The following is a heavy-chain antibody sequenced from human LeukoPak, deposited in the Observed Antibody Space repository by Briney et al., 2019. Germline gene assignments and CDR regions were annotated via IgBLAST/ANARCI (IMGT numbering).Heavy chain of an antibody. J-gene: IGHJ4*02. CDR3: ANEIRPNDY. Sequence: GGSLRLSCAASGFPVSSNCMTWVRQAPGKGLEWVSAISISGSKTYYADSVKGRFIISRDNSKNTLYLQMNSLRAEDTAVYYCANEIRPNDYWGQGTQVTVSS. V-gene: IGHV3-23*01. CDR1: GFPVSSNC. D-gene: IGHD4-17*01. CDR2: ISISGSKT.